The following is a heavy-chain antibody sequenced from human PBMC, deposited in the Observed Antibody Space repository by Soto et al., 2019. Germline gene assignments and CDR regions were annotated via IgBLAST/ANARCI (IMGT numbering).Heavy chain of an antibody. J-gene: IGHJ4*01. CDR2: VNHSGEA. D-gene: IGHD2-21*01. CDR1: GGSFRNYY. CDR3: ARLANIFDFDN. Sequence: SETLSLTCGVYGGSFRNYYWIWVRQPPGKGLEWIGEVNHSGEATYNPSLQSRVTISLDTSNNHFSLKMTSVTAADTAMYYCARLANIFDFDNWGHGTLVTVSS. V-gene: IGHV4-34*01.